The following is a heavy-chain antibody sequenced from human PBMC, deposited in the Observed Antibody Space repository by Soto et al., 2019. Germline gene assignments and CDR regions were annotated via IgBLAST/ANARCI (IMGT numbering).Heavy chain of an antibody. CDR2: IKPDGSEK. CDR1: AFTLSSYW. D-gene: IGHD3-22*01. V-gene: IGHV3-7*01. CDR3: ARDYEFGFDI. Sequence: EVQLVESGGGLVQPGGSLRLSCAASAFTLSSYWMSWVRQAPGKGLEWVANIKPDGSEKYYVDSVKGRFTISRDNTKNSLYLQMSTLRPEDRAIYYCARDYEFGFDIWGQGTLVTVSS. J-gene: IGHJ3*02.